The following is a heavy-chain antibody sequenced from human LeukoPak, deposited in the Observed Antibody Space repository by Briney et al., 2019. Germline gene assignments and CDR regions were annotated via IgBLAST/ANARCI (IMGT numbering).Heavy chain of an antibody. Sequence: PSETLSPTCTVSGGSISSGSYYWSWIRQPAGKGLEWIGRIYTSGSTNYNPSLKSRVTISVDTSKNQFSLKLSSVTAADTAVYYCARRLGYCSGGSCYPTNNWFDPWGQGTLVTVSS. V-gene: IGHV4-61*02. D-gene: IGHD2-15*01. CDR3: ARRLGYCSGGSCYPTNNWFDP. CDR1: GGSISSGSYY. CDR2: IYTSGST. J-gene: IGHJ5*02.